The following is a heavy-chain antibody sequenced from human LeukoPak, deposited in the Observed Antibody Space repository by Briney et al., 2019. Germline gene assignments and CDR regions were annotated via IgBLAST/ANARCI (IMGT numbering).Heavy chain of an antibody. J-gene: IGHJ4*02. CDR3: ARAVVVFLGWYYFDY. D-gene: IGHD2-21*01. CDR1: GGTFISYA. V-gene: IGHV1-69*13. CDR2: IIPIFGTA. Sequence: SVKVSCKASGGTFISYAISWVRQAPGQGLEWMGGIIPIFGTANYAQKFQGRVTITADESTSTAYMELSSLRSEDTAVYYCARAVVVFLGWYYFDYWGQGTLVTVSS.